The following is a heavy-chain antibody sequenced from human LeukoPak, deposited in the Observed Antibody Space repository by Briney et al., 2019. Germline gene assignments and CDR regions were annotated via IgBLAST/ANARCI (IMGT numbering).Heavy chain of an antibody. CDR1: GFTFSGYA. Sequence: AGGSLRLSCAASGFTFSGYAIQWVRQAPGKGLEWVGVISSDGRTKYYADSVQGRFTISRDNSENTLFLQMNSLRAEDTAVYYCAKDGGVTGTFDYWGQGTLVTVSS. V-gene: IGHV3-30*04. CDR2: ISSDGRTK. CDR3: AKDGGVTGTFDY. D-gene: IGHD3-16*01. J-gene: IGHJ4*02.